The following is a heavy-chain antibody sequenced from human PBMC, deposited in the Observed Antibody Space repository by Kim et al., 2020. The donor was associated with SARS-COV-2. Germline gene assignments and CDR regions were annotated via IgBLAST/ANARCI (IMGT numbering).Heavy chain of an antibody. CDR3: ARVGGYDTYYYGMDV. J-gene: IGHJ6*02. Sequence: VSVKSRITINPDTSKNQFSLQLNSVTPEDTAVYYCARVGGYDTYYYGMDVWGQGTTVTVSS. V-gene: IGHV6-1*01. D-gene: IGHD5-12*01.